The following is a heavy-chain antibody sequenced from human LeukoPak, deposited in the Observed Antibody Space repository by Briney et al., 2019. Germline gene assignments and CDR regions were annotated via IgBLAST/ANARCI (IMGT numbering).Heavy chain of an antibody. J-gene: IGHJ4*02. CDR1: GFTFSSYS. V-gene: IGHV3-21*01. CDR3: ARDLTSGGALDY. D-gene: IGHD3-16*01. CDR2: ISSSSSYI. Sequence: GGSLRLSCAASGFTFSSYSMNWVRQAPGKGLEWVSSISSSSSYIYYADSVKGRFPNSRDNAKNSLYLQMNSLRAEDTAVYYCARDLTSGGALDYWGQGTLVTVSS.